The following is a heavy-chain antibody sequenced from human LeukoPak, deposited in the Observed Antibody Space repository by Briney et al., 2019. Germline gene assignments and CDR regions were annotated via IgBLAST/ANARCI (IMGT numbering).Heavy chain of an antibody. Sequence: SVEVSCKASGGTFSSYAISWVRQAPGQGLEWMGGIIPIFGTANYAQKFQGRVTITADESTSTAYMELSSLRSEDTAVYYCASAGVWFGELSSFDYWGQGTLVTVSS. D-gene: IGHD3-10*01. J-gene: IGHJ4*02. V-gene: IGHV1-69*13. CDR3: ASAGVWFGELSSFDY. CDR2: IIPIFGTA. CDR1: GGTFSSYA.